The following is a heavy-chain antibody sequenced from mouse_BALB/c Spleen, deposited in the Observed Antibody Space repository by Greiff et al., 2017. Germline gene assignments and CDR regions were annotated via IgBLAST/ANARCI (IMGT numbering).Heavy chain of an antibody. CDR2: ISSNGGST. D-gene: IGHD4-1*01. CDR1: GFTFSSYT. J-gene: IGHJ4*01. Sequence: DVQLVESGGGLVKPGGSLKLSCAASGFTFSSYTMSWVRQTPEKRLEWVATISSNGGSTYYPDSVKGRFTISRDNAKNTLYLQMSSLKSEDTAMYYCARGNWDAMDYWGQGTSVTVSS. V-gene: IGHV5-6-3*01. CDR3: ARGNWDAMDY.